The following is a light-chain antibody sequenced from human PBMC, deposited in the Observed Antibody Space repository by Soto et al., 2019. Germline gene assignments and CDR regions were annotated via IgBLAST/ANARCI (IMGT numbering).Light chain of an antibody. CDR3: QQYHTLQLT. Sequence: IVLTQSPDSLGVSLGARATISCRSSQSLLHGSDNRNNLTWFQHKPGQPPVLLVYWASTRESGVPDRFSGSGSDTDFTLTITSLQAEDVAVYYCQQYHTLQLTFGQGTRLDIK. CDR1: QSLLHGSDNRNN. CDR2: WAS. J-gene: IGKJ5*01. V-gene: IGKV4-1*01.